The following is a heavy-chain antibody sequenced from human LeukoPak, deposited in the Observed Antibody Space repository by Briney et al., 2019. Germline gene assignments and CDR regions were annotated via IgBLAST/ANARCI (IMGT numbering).Heavy chain of an antibody. V-gene: IGHV4-30-4*01. Sequence: SETLSLTCTVSGGSISSGDYYWSWIRQPPGKGLEWIGYIYYSGSTYYNPSLKSRVTISVDTSKNQFSLKLSSVTAADTAVYYCARAAAAILVNYWGQGTLVTVFS. J-gene: IGHJ4*02. CDR2: IYYSGST. CDR1: GGSISSGDYY. CDR3: ARAAAAILVNY. D-gene: IGHD6-13*01.